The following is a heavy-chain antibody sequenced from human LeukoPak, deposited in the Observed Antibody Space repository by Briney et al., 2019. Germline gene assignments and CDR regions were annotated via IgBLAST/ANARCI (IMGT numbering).Heavy chain of an antibody. V-gene: IGHV4-59*08. CDR2: IYYSGST. CDR1: GGSISSYY. CDR3: AGLTPFTYYYDSSGYYFDY. J-gene: IGHJ4*02. Sequence: PSETLSLTCTVSGGSISSYYWSWIRQPPGKGLEWIGYIYYSGSTNYNPSLKSRVTISVDTSKNQFSLKLSSVTAADTAVYYCAGLTPFTYYYDSSGYYFDYWGQGTLVTVSS. D-gene: IGHD3-22*01.